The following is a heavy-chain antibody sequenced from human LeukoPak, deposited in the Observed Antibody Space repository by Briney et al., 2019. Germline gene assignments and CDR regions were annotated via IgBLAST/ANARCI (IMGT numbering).Heavy chain of an antibody. CDR2: IYHSGST. CDR3: ARDLGVAAAGNYYYYYMDV. Sequence: PSETLSLTCTVSGYSISSGYYWGWIRQPPGKGLEWIGSIYHSGSTNYNPSLKSRVTISVDTSKNQFSLKLSSVTAADTAVCYCARDLGVAAAGNYYYYYMDVWGKGTTVTISS. D-gene: IGHD6-13*01. CDR1: GYSISSGYY. V-gene: IGHV4-38-2*02. J-gene: IGHJ6*03.